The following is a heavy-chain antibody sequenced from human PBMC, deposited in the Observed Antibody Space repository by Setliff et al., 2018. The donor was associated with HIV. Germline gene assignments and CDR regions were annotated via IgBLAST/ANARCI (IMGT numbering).Heavy chain of an antibody. D-gene: IGHD3-10*01. CDR2: IVVGSGNT. Sequence: SVKVSCKASGFTFTSSAVQWVRQARGQRLEWIGWIVVGSGNTNYAQKFQERVTITRDMSTSTAYMELSSLRAEDTAVYYCARISNFGFGVDYWGQGTLVTVSS. V-gene: IGHV1-58*01. J-gene: IGHJ4*02. CDR1: GFTFTSSA. CDR3: ARISNFGFGVDY.